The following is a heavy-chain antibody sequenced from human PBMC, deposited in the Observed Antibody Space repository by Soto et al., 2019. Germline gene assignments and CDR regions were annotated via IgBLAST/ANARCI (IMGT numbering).Heavy chain of an antibody. CDR1: GGTFSSYT. Sequence: SVKVSCKASGGTFSSYTISWVRQAPGQGLEWMGRIVVGSGNTNYAQKFQERVTISWDMSTNTAYMELSSLRSEDTAVYYCAAESYYESNGTKGRIDWGQGTLVTVSS. J-gene: IGHJ4*02. CDR2: IVVGSGNT. CDR3: AAESYYESNGTKGRID. V-gene: IGHV1-58*02. D-gene: IGHD3-22*01.